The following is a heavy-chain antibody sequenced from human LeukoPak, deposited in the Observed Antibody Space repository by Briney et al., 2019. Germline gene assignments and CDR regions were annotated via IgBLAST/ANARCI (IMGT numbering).Heavy chain of an antibody. J-gene: IGHJ4*02. V-gene: IGHV4-30-4*01. CDR3: ARNFRGMVRGVTLDY. Sequence: TSETLSLTCTVSGGSISSGDYYWSWIRQPPGKGLEWIGYIYYSGSTYYNPSLKSRVTISVDTSKNQFSLKLSSVTAADTAVYYCARNFRGMVRGVTLDYWGQGTLVTVSS. CDR2: IYYSGST. CDR1: GGSISSGDYY. D-gene: IGHD3-10*01.